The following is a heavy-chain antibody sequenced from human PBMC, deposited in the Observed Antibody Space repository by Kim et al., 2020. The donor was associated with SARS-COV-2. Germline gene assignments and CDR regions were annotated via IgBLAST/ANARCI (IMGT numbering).Heavy chain of an antibody. D-gene: IGHD6-6*01. CDR3: ARVAGSSFFYYLDY. J-gene: IGHJ4*02. Sequence: NPSLKRRGTISVDTSKNQFPMKLRSVPAADTAVYYCARVAGSSFFYYLDYWGQGTLVTVSS. V-gene: IGHV4-59*01.